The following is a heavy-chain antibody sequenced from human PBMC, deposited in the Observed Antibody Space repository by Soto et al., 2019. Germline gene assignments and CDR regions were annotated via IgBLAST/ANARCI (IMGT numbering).Heavy chain of an antibody. CDR2: MNPNSGNT. CDR3: ARVGGYSGYYYYYYYMDV. V-gene: IGHV1-8*01. CDR1: GYTFTSYD. D-gene: IGHD5-12*01. Sequence: PSVKVSCKASGYTFTSYDINWVRQATGQGLEWMGWMNPNSGNTGYAQKFQGRVTMTRNTSISTAYMELSSLRSEDTAVYYCARVGGYSGYYYYYYYMDVWGKGTTVTVSS. J-gene: IGHJ6*03.